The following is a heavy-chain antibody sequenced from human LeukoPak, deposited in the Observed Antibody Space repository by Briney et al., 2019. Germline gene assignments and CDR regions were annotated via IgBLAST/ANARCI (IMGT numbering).Heavy chain of an antibody. CDR1: GFTFSSYE. V-gene: IGHV3-15*01. CDR3: ARGPRPFDY. Sequence: GGSLRLSCAASGFTFSSYEMNWVRQAPGKGLEWVGRIKKQTDGGTTDYAAPVKGRFTISRDDSENTLYLQMNSLETEDTAVYYCARGPRPFDYWGQGTLVTVSS. CDR2: IKKQTDGGTT. J-gene: IGHJ4*02.